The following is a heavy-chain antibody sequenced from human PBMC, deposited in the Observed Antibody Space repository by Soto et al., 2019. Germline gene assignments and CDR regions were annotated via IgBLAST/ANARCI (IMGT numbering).Heavy chain of an antibody. J-gene: IGHJ6*02. CDR1: GGSISSSNW. D-gene: IGHD3-3*01. V-gene: IGHV4-4*02. CDR2: IYHSGST. CDR3: ARAGPTYYDFWSGYYWGFGYGMDV. Sequence: PSETLSLTCAVSGGSISSSNWWSWVRQPPGKGLEWIGEIYHSGSTNYNPSLKSRVTISVDKSKNQFSLKLSSVTAADTAVYYCARAGPTYYDFWSGYYWGFGYGMDVWGQGTTVTVSS.